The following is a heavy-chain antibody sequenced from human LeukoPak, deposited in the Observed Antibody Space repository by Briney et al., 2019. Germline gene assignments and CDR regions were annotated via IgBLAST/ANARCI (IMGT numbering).Heavy chain of an antibody. Sequence: SETLSLTCAVSGYYISSGYYWGWIRQPPGKGLEWIGSIYHSGSTYYNPSLKSRVTISVDTSKNQFSLKLSSVTAADTAVYYCARLDWNYPDYWGQGTLVTVSS. CDR3: ARLDWNYPDY. CDR2: IYHSGST. CDR1: GYYISSGYY. V-gene: IGHV4-38-2*01. D-gene: IGHD1-7*01. J-gene: IGHJ4*02.